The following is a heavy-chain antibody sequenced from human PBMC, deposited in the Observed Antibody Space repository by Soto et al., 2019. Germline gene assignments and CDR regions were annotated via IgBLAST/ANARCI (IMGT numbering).Heavy chain of an antibody. J-gene: IGHJ4*02. CDR1: GGSISSSSYY. CDR3: AREGYDRSGYFLDQ. Sequence: SETLSLTCTVSGGSISSSSYYWGWIRQPPGKGLEWIGSIYYSGSTYYNPSLKSRVTLSIDMSKNEISLKLSSVTAADTAVYYCAREGYDRSGYFLDQWGQGTLVTVSS. V-gene: IGHV4-39*07. CDR2: IYYSGST. D-gene: IGHD3-22*01.